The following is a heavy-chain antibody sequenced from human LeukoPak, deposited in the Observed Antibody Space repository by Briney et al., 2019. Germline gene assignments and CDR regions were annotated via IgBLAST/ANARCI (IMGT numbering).Heavy chain of an antibody. CDR1: GFTFSSYG. CDR2: IWYDGSNK. Sequence: GGPLRLSCAASGFTFSSYGMHWVRQAPGKGLEWVADIWYDGSNKYYADSVKGRFTISRDNSKNTLYLQMNSLRAEDTAVYYCARDTYYHYYDSSGYYIDYWGQGTLVTVSS. J-gene: IGHJ4*02. CDR3: ARDTYYHYYDSSGYYIDY. D-gene: IGHD3-22*01. V-gene: IGHV3-33*01.